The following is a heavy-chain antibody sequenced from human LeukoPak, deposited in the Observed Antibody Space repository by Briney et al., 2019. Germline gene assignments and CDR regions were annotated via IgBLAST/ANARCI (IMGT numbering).Heavy chain of an antibody. CDR1: GGSISSSSYY. J-gene: IGHJ4*02. V-gene: IGHV4-39*07. CDR3: ARGRYLTTSGGAAAGFLDY. CDR2: IYYSGST. Sequence: KASETLSLTCTVSGGSISSSSYYWGWIRQPPGKGLEWIGSIYYSGSTYYNPSLKSRVAISVDTSQKQFSLRLTSVTAADTAVYYCARGRYLTTSGGAAAGFLDYWGQGSLVTVST. D-gene: IGHD6-13*01.